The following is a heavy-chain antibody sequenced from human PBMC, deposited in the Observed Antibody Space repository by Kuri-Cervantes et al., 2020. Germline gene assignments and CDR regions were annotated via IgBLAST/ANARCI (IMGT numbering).Heavy chain of an antibody. CDR2: ISYDGGNK. CDR1: GFTFSSYA. V-gene: IGHV3-30*01. J-gene: IGHJ5*02. CDR3: ARGGTYSSGWFWPFDP. Sequence: GESLKISCAASGFTFSSYAMHWVRQAPGKGLEWVAVISYDGGNKYYADSVKGRFTISRDNSKNTLYLQMNSLRAEDTAVYYCARGGTYSSGWFWPFDPWGQGTLVTVSS. D-gene: IGHD6-19*01.